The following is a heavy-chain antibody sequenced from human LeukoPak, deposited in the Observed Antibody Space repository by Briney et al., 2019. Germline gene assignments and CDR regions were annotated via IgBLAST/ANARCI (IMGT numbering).Heavy chain of an antibody. D-gene: IGHD3-3*01. J-gene: IGHJ6*03. CDR1: GFTFSSYW. V-gene: IGHV3-74*01. CDR2: INSDGSST. CDR3: ARDRITIFGVVSEHYMDV. Sequence: GGSLRLSCAASGFTFSSYWMHWVRQAPGKGLVWVSRINSDGSSTSYADSVKGRFTISRDNAKNTLYLQMNSLRAEDTAVYYCARDRITIFGVVSEHYMDVWGKGTSVTVSS.